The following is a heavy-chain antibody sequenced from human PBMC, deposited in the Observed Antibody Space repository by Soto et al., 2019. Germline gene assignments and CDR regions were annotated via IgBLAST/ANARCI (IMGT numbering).Heavy chain of an antibody. Sequence: ASVKVSCKASSYSFTTYDISWVRQAPGQGLEWMGWISTNSENTNYAQKLQGRVTMTKDTSTSTAYMELRSLKSDDTAVYYCARGGSTSAFDFWGQGTLVTVS. CDR2: ISTNSENT. CDR3: ARGGSTSAFDF. D-gene: IGHD1-26*01. J-gene: IGHJ4*02. CDR1: SYSFTTYD. V-gene: IGHV1-18*01.